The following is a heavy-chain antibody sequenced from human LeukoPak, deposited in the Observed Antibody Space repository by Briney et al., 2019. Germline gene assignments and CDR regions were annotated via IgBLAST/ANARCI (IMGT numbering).Heavy chain of an antibody. V-gene: IGHV3-23*01. CDR2: ISGRSNNT. D-gene: IGHD3-9*01. CDR1: GFIFSNYA. CDR3: AKWGDYDVLTGYYVSDF. Sequence: PGGSLRLSCAASGFIFSNYAMYWVRQAPGKGLEWVSAISGRSNNTYYADSVKGRFTIPRDSSKNTLYLQMNSLRANDTAVYYCAKWGDYDVLTGYYVSDFWGQGTLVTVSS. J-gene: IGHJ4*02.